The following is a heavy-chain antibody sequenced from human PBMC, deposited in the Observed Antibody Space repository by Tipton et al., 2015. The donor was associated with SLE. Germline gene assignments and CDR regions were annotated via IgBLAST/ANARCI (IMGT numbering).Heavy chain of an antibody. CDR2: INHSGST. J-gene: IGHJ4*02. D-gene: IGHD3-10*01. CDR3: ARLSPLWFGEYTEY. V-gene: IGHV4-34*01. Sequence: TLSLTCAVYGGSFSGYYWSWIRQPPGKGLEWIGEINHSGSTNYNPSLKSRVTISVDTSKNQFSLNLRSVTATDTAVYYCARLSPLWFGEYTEYWGQGTLVTVSS. CDR1: GGSFSGYY.